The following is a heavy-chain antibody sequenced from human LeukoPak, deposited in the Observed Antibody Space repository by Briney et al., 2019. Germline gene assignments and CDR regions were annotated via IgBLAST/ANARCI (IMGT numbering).Heavy chain of an antibody. D-gene: IGHD3-10*01. V-gene: IGHV1-69*13. CDR3: ARAGEGGEGFDY. Sequence: SVKVSCKASGGTFSSYAISWVRQAPGQGLEWMGGIIPIFGTANYAQKFQGKVTITADESTSTAYMELSSLRSEDTAVYYCARAGEGGEGFDYWGQGTLVTVSS. J-gene: IGHJ4*02. CDR1: GGTFSSYA. CDR2: IIPIFGTA.